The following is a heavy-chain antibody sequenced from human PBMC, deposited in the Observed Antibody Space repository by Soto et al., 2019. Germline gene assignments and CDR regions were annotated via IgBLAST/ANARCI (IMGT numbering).Heavy chain of an antibody. CDR2: ISYDGSNK. D-gene: IGHD2-15*01. CDR1: GFTFSSYA. V-gene: IGHV3-30-3*01. J-gene: IGHJ6*02. CDR3: ARERGFVVVVAAREDYYYGMDV. Sequence: GGSLRLSCAASGFTFSSYAMHWVRQAPGKGLEWVAVISYDGSNKYYADSVKGRFTISRDNSKNTLYLQMNSLRAEDTAVYYCARERGFVVVVAAREDYYYGMDVWGQGTTVTVSS.